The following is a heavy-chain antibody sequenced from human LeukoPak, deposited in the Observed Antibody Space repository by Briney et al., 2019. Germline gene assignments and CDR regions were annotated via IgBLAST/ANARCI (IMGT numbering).Heavy chain of an antibody. J-gene: IGHJ5*02. D-gene: IGHD2-21*02. Sequence: GGSLRLSCAASGFTFSDYYMSWIRQAPGKGLEGVSYISSSGSTIYYADSVKGRFTISRDNAKNSLYLQMNSLRAEDTAVYYCARGPYCGGDCYTPTNWFDPWGQGTLVTVSS. CDR1: GFTFSDYY. CDR3: ARGPYCGGDCYTPTNWFDP. CDR2: ISSSGSTI. V-gene: IGHV3-11*04.